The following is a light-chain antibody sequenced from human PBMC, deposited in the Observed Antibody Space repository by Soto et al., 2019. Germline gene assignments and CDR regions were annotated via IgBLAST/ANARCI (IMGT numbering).Light chain of an antibody. V-gene: IGLV8-61*01. CDR2: ATN. Sequence: QTVVTQEPSFSVSPGRTVTLTCALSSGSVSTSYYPSWYQQTPGQAPRTLIYATNTRASGVPDRFSGSILGNRAALTITGAQADDECDYYFVLYLGSGLWVFGGGTKLTVL. J-gene: IGLJ3*02. CDR1: SGSVSTSYY. CDR3: VLYLGSGLWV.